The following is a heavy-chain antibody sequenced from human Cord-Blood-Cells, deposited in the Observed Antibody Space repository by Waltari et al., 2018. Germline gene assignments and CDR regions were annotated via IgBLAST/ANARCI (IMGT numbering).Heavy chain of an antibody. CDR2: IRSKAYGGTT. Sequence: EVQLVESGGGLVQPGRSLRLSCTASGFTFGDYSMSLVRQAPGKGLEWVGFIRSKAYGGTTEYAASVKGRFTISRDDSKSIAYLQMNSLKTEDTAVYYCTKDLNWGYDYWGQGTLVTVSS. CDR1: GFTFGDYS. D-gene: IGHD7-27*01. V-gene: IGHV3-49*04. J-gene: IGHJ4*02. CDR3: TKDLNWGYDY.